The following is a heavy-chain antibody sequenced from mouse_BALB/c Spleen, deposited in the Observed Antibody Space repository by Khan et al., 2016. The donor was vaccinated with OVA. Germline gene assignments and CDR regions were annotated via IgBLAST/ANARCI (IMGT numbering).Heavy chain of an antibody. CDR2: ISSSGAT. V-gene: IGHV3-8*02. Sequence: EVQLQESGPSLVKPSQTLSLTCSVAGDSITSGFWNWIRKFPGNKLEYMGYISSSGATYYSPSLKSRISITRDTSNNQYYLQLNSVTTEDTATCYCARWAYRYDRYFDVWGAGTTVTVSS. CDR3: ARWAYRYDRYFDV. D-gene: IGHD2-14*01. CDR1: GDSITSGF. J-gene: IGHJ1*01.